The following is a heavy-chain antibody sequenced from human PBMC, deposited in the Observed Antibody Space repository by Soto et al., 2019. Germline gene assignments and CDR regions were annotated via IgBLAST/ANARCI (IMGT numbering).Heavy chain of an antibody. CDR2: IIPILGIA. CDR1: GGTFSSYT. V-gene: IGHV1-69*02. D-gene: IGHD3-22*01. Sequence: QVQLVQSGAEVKKPGSSVKVSCKASGGTFSSYTISWVRQAPGQGLEWMGRIIPILGIANYAQKFQGRVTITADKSTSTAYMELSSLRSEDTAVYYCARNDRGSSGYQKTNWYVDLWGRGTLVTVSS. CDR3: ARNDRGSSGYQKTNWYVDL. J-gene: IGHJ2*01.